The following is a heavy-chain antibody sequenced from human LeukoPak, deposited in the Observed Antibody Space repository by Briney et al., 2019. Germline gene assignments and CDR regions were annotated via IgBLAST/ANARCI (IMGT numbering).Heavy chain of an antibody. CDR1: GFPFSDYW. CDR2: IKQDGSEQ. Sequence: GGSLRLSCAASGFPFSDYWMDWVHQAPGKGMEWVANIKQDGSEQYYADSVKGRFTISRDNAKNSLYLQMNSLRAEDTAVYYCSRSLDYWGQGALVTVSS. V-gene: IGHV3-7*01. J-gene: IGHJ4*02. CDR3: SRSLDY.